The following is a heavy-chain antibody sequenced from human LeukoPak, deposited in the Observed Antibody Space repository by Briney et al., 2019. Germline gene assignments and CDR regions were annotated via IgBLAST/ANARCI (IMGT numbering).Heavy chain of an antibody. CDR3: ARDWRGPGATYHYYFDY. V-gene: IGHV4-31*03. Sequence: SETLSLTCTVSGGSISSGGYYWSWIRQHPGKGLEWIGYIYYSGSTYYNPSLKGRVTISVDTSKNQFSLKLSSVTAADTAVYYCARDWRGPGATYHYYFDYWGQGTLVTVSS. D-gene: IGHD1-26*01. CDR1: GGSISSGGYY. CDR2: IYYSGST. J-gene: IGHJ4*02.